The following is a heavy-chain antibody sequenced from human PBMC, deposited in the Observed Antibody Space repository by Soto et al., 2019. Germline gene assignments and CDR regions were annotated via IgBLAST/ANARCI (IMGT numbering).Heavy chain of an antibody. CDR1: GYTFTGYY. CDR3: AREAIDSSGYFDY. D-gene: IGHD3-22*01. CDR2: INPNSGGT. V-gene: IGHV1-2*04. Sequence: ASVKVSCKASGYTFTGYYMHWVRQAPGQGLEWMGWINPNSGGTNYAQKFQGWVTMTRDTSISTAYMELSGLRSDDTAVYYCAREAIDSSGYFDYWGQGTLVTVSS. J-gene: IGHJ4*02.